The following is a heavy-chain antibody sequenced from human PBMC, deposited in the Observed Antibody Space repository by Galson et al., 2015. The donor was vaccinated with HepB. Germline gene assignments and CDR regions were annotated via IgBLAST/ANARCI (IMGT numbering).Heavy chain of an antibody. CDR3: ARDRLEYYYYYGMDV. CDR1: GFTFSSYW. Sequence: SLRLSCAASGFTFSSYWMSWVRQAPGKGLEWVANIKQDGSEKDYVDSVKGRFTISRDNAKNSLYLQMNSLRAEDTAVYYCARDRLEYYYYYGMDVWGQGTTVTVSS. D-gene: IGHD1-1*01. J-gene: IGHJ6*02. CDR2: IKQDGSEK. V-gene: IGHV3-7*01.